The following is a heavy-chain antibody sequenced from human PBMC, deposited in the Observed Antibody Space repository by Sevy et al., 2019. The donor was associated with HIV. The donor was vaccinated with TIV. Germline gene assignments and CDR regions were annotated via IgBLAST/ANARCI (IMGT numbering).Heavy chain of an antibody. V-gene: IGHV3-30*14. CDR2: ISYDGSRK. D-gene: IGHD1-26*01. Sequence: GGSLRLSCAASGFTFSSYTMHWVRQAPGKGLEWVAFISYDGSRKYYADSVKGRFTISRDNSKNTLYLQMNNPRAEDTVVFYCARDLALSGSYSWLAYWGQGTLVTVSS. CDR1: GFTFSSYT. J-gene: IGHJ4*02. CDR3: ARDLALSGSYSWLAY.